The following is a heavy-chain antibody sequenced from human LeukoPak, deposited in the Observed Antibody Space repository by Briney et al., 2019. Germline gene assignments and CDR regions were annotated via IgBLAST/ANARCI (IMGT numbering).Heavy chain of an antibody. D-gene: IGHD3-3*01. CDR3: ARAPSDDFWSFYQDY. J-gene: IGHJ4*02. Sequence: ASVRVSCKASGYTFTSYGISWVRQAPGQGLEWLGWISAYNGNTNFAQKIQGRVTMTTDTSTSTAYMELRSLRSDDTAVYYCARAPSDDFWSFYQDYWGQGTLVTVSS. V-gene: IGHV1-18*01. CDR2: ISAYNGNT. CDR1: GYTFTSYG.